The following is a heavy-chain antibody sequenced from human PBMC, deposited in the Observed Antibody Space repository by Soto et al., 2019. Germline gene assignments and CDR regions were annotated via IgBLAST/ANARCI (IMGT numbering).Heavy chain of an antibody. J-gene: IGHJ4*02. CDR2: ISSSSSYI. CDR1: GFTFSSYS. D-gene: IGHD3-10*01. V-gene: IGHV3-21*01. Sequence: EVQLVESGGGLVKPGGSLRLSCAASGFTFSSYSMNWVRQAPGKGLEWVSSISSSSSYIDYADSVKGRFTISRDNAKNSLYLQMNSLRAEDTAVYYCAMYYYGSGSSPDYWGQGTLVTVSS. CDR3: AMYYYGSGSSPDY.